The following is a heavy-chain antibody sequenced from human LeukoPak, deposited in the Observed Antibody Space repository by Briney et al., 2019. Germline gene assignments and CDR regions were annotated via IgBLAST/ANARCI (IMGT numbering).Heavy chain of an antibody. D-gene: IGHD3-10*01. V-gene: IGHV4-38-2*02. CDR1: GYSISSGYY. Sequence: SETLSLTCTVSGYSISSGYYWGWIRQPPGKGVEWIGRIYHSGSTYYNPSLKRRVTISVDTSKNQFSLKLSSVTAADTAVYYCARGPKMTMVRGVINSGNYWGQGTLVTVSS. J-gene: IGHJ4*02. CDR2: IYHSGST. CDR3: ARGPKMTMVRGVINSGNY.